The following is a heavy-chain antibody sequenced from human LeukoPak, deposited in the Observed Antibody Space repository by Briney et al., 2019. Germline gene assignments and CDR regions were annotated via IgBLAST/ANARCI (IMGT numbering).Heavy chain of an antibody. CDR2: IYHSGST. Sequence: PSETLSLTCTVSGYSISSGYFWGWIRQPPGKGLEWIGSIYHSGSTYYNPSLKSRVTISVDTSKNQFSLKLSSVTAADTAVYYCAGGRGGYSYGYVVGFDIWGQGTMVTVSS. CDR1: GYSISSGYF. J-gene: IGHJ3*02. V-gene: IGHV4-38-2*02. CDR3: AGGRGGYSYGYVVGFDI. D-gene: IGHD5-18*01.